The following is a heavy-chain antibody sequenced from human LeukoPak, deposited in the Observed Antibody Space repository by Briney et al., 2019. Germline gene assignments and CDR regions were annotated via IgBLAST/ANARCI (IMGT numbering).Heavy chain of an antibody. V-gene: IGHV4-59*11. D-gene: IGHD3-22*01. J-gene: IGHJ3*02. CDR3: ARDRFYYDSSGYHDAFDI. Sequence: SETLSLTCTVSGGSISTHYWSWIRQPPGRGLEWVGYVYYSGSTNYNPSLKSRVTISVDTSNNQFSLNLRSVTAADTAVYYCARDRFYYDSSGYHDAFDIWGQGTMVTASS. CDR1: GGSISTHY. CDR2: VYYSGST.